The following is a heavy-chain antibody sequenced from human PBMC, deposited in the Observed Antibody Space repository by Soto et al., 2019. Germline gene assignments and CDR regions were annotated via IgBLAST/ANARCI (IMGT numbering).Heavy chain of an antibody. Sequence: QVQLVQSGAEVKKPGASVKVSCKASGYTFTSYGISWVRQAPGQGLEWMGWISAYNGNTNYAQKLQGRVTMTTDTYTSTADMRRRGRSSDDTAVYFCASALEYYDSSGYYGGWFHPWGQGTLVTVSS. CDR1: GYTFTSYG. CDR3: ASALEYYDSSGYYGGWFHP. D-gene: IGHD3-22*01. CDR2: ISAYNGNT. J-gene: IGHJ5*02. V-gene: IGHV1-18*01.